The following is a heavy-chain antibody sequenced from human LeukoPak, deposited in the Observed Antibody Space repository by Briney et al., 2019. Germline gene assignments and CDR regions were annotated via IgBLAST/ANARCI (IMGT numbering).Heavy chain of an antibody. CDR1: GFTFSTYG. D-gene: IGHD3-22*01. V-gene: IGHV3-23*01. J-gene: IGHJ4*02. CDR3: ARTPSSGGYYFDY. CDR2: ISGSGGST. Sequence: PGGSLRLSCVASGFTFSTYGMSWVRQAPGKGLEWVSAISGSGGSTYYADSVKGRFTISRDNSKNTLYLQMNSLRAEDTAVYYCARTPSSGGYYFDYWGQGTLVTVSS.